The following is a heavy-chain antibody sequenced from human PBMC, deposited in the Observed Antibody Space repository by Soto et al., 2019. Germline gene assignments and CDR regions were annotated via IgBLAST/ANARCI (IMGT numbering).Heavy chain of an antibody. CDR2: IIPIFGTA. V-gene: IGHV1-69*13. CDR1: GGTFSSYA. Sequence: ASVKVSCKASGGTFSSYAISWVRQAPGQGLEWMGGIIPIFGTANYAQKFQGRVTITADESTSTAYMELSSLRSEDTAVYYCARDNRVPWGCSRTSCYNHYYYYYGMDVWGQGTTVTVSS. J-gene: IGHJ6*02. D-gene: IGHD2-2*02. CDR3: ARDNRVPWGCSRTSCYNHYYYYYGMDV.